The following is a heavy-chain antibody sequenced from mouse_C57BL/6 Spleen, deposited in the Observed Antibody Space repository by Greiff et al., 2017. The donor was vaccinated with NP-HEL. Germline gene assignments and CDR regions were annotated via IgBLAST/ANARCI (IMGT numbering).Heavy chain of an antibody. CDR2: ISDGGSYT. CDR1: GFTFSSYA. V-gene: IGHV5-4*01. Sequence: EVKLVESGGGLVKPGGSLKLSCAASGFTFSSYAMSWVRQTPEKRLEWVATISDGGSYTYYPDNVKGRFTISRDNAKNNLYLQMSHLKSEDTAMYYCARDEYYDHAMDYWGQGTSVTVSS. D-gene: IGHD2-4*01. J-gene: IGHJ4*01. CDR3: ARDEYYDHAMDY.